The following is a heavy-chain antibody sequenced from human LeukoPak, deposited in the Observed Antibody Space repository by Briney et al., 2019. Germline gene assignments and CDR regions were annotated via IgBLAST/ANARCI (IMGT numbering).Heavy chain of an antibody. CDR1: GGSISSGDYY. CDR3: ARGYTAMVIGY. D-gene: IGHD5-18*01. J-gene: IGHJ4*02. Sequence: SETLSLTCTVSGGSISSGDYYCSWIRQHPGKGLEWIGNIYYSGSTYYNPSLKSRVTISIDTSRNQFSLKLTSVTAADTAVYYCARGYTAMVIGYWGQGTLVTVSS. V-gene: IGHV4-31*03. CDR2: IYYSGST.